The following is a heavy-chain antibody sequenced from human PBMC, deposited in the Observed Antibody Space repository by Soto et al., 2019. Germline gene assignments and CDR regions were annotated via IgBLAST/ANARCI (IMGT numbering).Heavy chain of an antibody. J-gene: IGHJ4*02. Sequence: SQTLSLTCAISGDSVSCNTAAWNWIRQSPSRGLEWLGRTYYRSKWYNDYAVSVKSRIIINPDTSKNQVSLQLNSVTPEDTAVYYCARQASVSSGYGGIDYWGQGTLVTVSS. CDR1: GDSVSCNTAA. CDR3: ARQASVSSGYGGIDY. CDR2: TYYRSKWYN. V-gene: IGHV6-1*01. D-gene: IGHD6-13*01.